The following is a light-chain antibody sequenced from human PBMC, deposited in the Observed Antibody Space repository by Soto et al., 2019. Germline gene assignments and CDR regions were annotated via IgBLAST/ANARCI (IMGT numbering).Light chain of an antibody. CDR2: EVS. J-gene: IGLJ2*01. V-gene: IGLV2-14*01. CDR3: SSYTSSSTLVV. Sequence: QSVLTQPASVSGSPGQSITISCTRTSSDVGAYNSVSWYQQHPGKAPKLMIYEVSNRPSGVSNRFSGSKSGNTASLTISGLQAEDEADYYCSSYTSSSTLVVFGGGTKLTVL. CDR1: SSDVGAYNS.